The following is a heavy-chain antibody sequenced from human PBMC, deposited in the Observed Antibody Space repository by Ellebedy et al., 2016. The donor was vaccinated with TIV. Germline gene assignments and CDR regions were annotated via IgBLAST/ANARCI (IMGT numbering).Heavy chain of an antibody. J-gene: IGHJ6*02. V-gene: IGHV1-69*06. Sequence: AASVKVSCKASGGTFSTFTFTWVRQAPGQGLEWMGGIIPIFGTANFAQKFQGRVTITADTSTSTAYMELSSLRSEDKAVYYCARYVRDYDESPGRRAYYYSGMDVWGQGTTVIVSS. CDR2: IIPIFGTA. CDR3: ARYVRDYDESPGRRAYYYSGMDV. D-gene: IGHD4-17*01. CDR1: GGTFSTFT.